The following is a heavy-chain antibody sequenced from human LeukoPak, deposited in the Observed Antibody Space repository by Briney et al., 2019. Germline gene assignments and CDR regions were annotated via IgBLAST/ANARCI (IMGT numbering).Heavy chain of an antibody. CDR2: ISYDGSNK. CDR3: AKSGDQITFDY. Sequence: GGSLRLSCAASGFTFSSYDMHWVRQAPGKGLEWVAVISYDGSNKYSADSVKGRFTISRDDSKNTLYLQMNSLRPEDTAVYFCAKSGDQITFDYWGQGTLVTVSS. CDR1: GFTFSSYD. V-gene: IGHV3-30*18. D-gene: IGHD7-27*01. J-gene: IGHJ4*02.